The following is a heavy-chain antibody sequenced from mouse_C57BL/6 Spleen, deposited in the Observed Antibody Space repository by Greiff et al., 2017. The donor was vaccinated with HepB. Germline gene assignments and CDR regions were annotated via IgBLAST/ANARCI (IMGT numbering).Heavy chain of an antibody. V-gene: IGHV1-50*01. Sequence: VQLQQPGAELVKPGASVKLSCKASGYTFTSYWMQWVKQRPGQGLEWIGEIDPSDSYTNYNQKFKGKATLTVDTSSSTAYRQLSSLTSEDSAVYYCARGTVVAPEGMDYWGQGTSVTVSS. D-gene: IGHD1-1*01. CDR2: IDPSDSYT. J-gene: IGHJ4*01. CDR3: ARGTVVAPEGMDY. CDR1: GYTFTSYW.